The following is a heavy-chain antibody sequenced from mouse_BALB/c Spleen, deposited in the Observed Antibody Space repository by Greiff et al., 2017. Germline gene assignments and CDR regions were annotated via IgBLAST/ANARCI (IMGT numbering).Heavy chain of an antibody. CDR1: GFTFSSYA. J-gene: IGHJ2*01. Sequence: DVKLVESGGGLVKPGGSLKLSCAASGFTFSSYAMSWVRQTPEKRLEWVASISSGGSTYYPDSVKGRFTISRDNARNILYLQMSSLRSEDTAMYYCARDRSPYYFDYWGQGTTLTVSS. V-gene: IGHV5-6-5*01. CDR2: ISSGGST. CDR3: ARDRSPYYFDY.